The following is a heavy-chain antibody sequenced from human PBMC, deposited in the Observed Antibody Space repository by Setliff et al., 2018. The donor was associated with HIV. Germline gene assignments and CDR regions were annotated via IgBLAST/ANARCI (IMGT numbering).Heavy chain of an antibody. D-gene: IGHD5-18*01. CDR1: GYTFTSYD. CDR2: MNPNSGNT. J-gene: IGHJ1*01. CDR3: ARGWSEDTSMVQVEYFEH. V-gene: IGHV1-8*02. Sequence: GASVKVSCKASGYTFTSYDINWVRQATGQGLEWMGWMNPNSGNTGYAQKFQGRVTMTADKSTSTVYMELRSLRSEDTAVYFCARGWSEDTSMVQVEYFEHWGQGTLVTAPQ.